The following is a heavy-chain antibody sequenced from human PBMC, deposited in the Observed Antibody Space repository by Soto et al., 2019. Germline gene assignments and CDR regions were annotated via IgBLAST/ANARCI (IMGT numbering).Heavy chain of an antibody. V-gene: IGHV3-23*01. Sequence: SGGSLRLSCAGSGFTFSSYAMSWVRQAPGKGLEWVSAISGSGGSTYYADSVKGRFTISRDNSKNTLYLQMNSLRAEDTAVYYCAKCGGWNYDGWFDPWGQGTLVTVSS. D-gene: IGHD1-7*01. J-gene: IGHJ5*02. CDR1: GFTFSSYA. CDR3: AKCGGWNYDGWFDP. CDR2: ISGSGGST.